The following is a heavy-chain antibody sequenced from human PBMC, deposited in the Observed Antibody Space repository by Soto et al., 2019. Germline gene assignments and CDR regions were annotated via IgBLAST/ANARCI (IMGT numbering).Heavy chain of an antibody. Sequence: PGGSLRLSCAASGFTFSSYAMSWVRQAPGKGLEWVSAISGSGGSTYYADSVKGRFTISRDNSKNTLYLQMNSLRAEDTAVYYCAKPIGASLSSYYAMNVWGQGTTVTVSS. CDR2: ISGSGGST. CDR3: AKPIGASLSSYYAMNV. J-gene: IGHJ6*02. CDR1: GFTFSSYA. V-gene: IGHV3-23*01.